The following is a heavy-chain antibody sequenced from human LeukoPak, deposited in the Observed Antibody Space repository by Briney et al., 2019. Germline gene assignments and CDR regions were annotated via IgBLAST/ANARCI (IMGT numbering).Heavy chain of an antibody. D-gene: IGHD6-6*01. Sequence: GGSLRLSCTASGFTFGDYAMSWVRQAPGKGLEWVGFIRSKAYGGTTEYAASVKGRFTISRDDSKSIAYLQMNSLKTEDTAVYYCTREGQLVPFDYWGQGTLVTVSS. V-gene: IGHV3-49*04. J-gene: IGHJ4*02. CDR1: GFTFGDYA. CDR2: IRSKAYGGTT. CDR3: TREGQLVPFDY.